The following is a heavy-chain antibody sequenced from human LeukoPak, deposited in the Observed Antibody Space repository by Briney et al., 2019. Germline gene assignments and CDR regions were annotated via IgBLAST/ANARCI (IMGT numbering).Heavy chain of an antibody. J-gene: IGHJ4*02. D-gene: IGHD6-13*01. CDR2: INPNSGGT. V-gene: IGHV1-2*02. CDR3: ARVASSSWYRSGLGY. Sequence: GASVKVSCKASGYTFTGYYMHWVRQAPGQGLEWMGWINPNSGGTNYAQKFQGRVTMTRDTSISTAYMELSRLRSDDTAVYYCARVASSSWYRSGLGYWGQGTLVTVSS. CDR1: GYTFTGYY.